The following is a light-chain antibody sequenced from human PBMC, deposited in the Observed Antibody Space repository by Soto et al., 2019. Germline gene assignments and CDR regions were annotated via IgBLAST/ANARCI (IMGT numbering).Light chain of an antibody. J-gene: IGLJ1*01. CDR2: EVS. CDR1: SSYVGGYNY. Sequence: QCVLTRAPSGTGFARGGGRISCTGNSSYVGGYNYVSWYQQHPGKAPKLMIYEVSKRPSGVPDRFSGSKSGNTASLTVSWLQAEDEADYYCSSYAGSNNYVFGTGTKVTVL. CDR3: SSYAGSNNYV. V-gene: IGLV2-8*01.